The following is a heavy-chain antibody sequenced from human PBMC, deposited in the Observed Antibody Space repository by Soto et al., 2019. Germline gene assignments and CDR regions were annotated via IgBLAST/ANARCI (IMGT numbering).Heavy chain of an antibody. CDR1: GFTFSGYA. J-gene: IGHJ4*02. CDR2: ISGSGGST. D-gene: IGHD2-2*01. Sequence: GGSLRLSCAASGFTFSGYAMSWVRQAPGKGLEWVSAISGSGGSTYYADSVKGRFTISRDNSKNTLYLQMNSLRAEDTAVYYCAKGVVVPAGGTYFDYWGQGTLVTVSS. V-gene: IGHV3-23*01. CDR3: AKGVVVPAGGTYFDY.